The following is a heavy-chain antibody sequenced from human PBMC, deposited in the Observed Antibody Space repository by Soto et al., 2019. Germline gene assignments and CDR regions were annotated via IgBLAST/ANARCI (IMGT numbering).Heavy chain of an antibody. V-gene: IGHV4-39*01. CDR3: ARRYSSSRNWFAP. J-gene: IGHJ5*02. CDR2: VHYTGST. Sequence: SETLSLTCTVSDGSISRSTFYWGWIRQPPGKGLEWIGSVHYTGSTYYNPSLKSRVTISVDTSKNHFSLKLSSVTAADTAVYYCARRYSSSRNWFAPWGQGTLVTVSS. CDR1: DGSISRSTFY. D-gene: IGHD6-6*01.